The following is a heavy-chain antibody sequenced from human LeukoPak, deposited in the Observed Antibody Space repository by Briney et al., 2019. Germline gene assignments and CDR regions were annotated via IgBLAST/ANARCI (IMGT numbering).Heavy chain of an antibody. CDR3: ARDADYGVYDY. D-gene: IGHD4-17*01. J-gene: IGHJ4*02. Sequence: GGSLRLSCAASGFTVSSNYMSWVRQAPGKGLEWVSVIYSGGGTYYADSVKGRFTISRDNSKNTLYLQMNSLRAEDTAVYYCARDADYGVYDYWGQGTLVTVSS. CDR1: GFTVSSNY. CDR2: IYSGGGT. V-gene: IGHV3-53*01.